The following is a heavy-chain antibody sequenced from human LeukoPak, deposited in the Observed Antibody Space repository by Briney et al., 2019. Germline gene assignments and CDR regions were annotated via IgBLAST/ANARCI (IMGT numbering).Heavy chain of an antibody. CDR2: MNPNSGNT. CDR3: ARDLWLGNDYGDYLGDGFDL. J-gene: IGHJ3*01. Sequence: GASVKVSCKASGYTFTSYDINWVRQATGQGLEWMGWMNPNSGNTGYAQKFQGRVTMTRNTSISTAYMELSSLRSEDTAVYYCARDLWLGNDYGDYLGDGFDLWGQGTMVTVSS. V-gene: IGHV1-8*01. CDR1: GYTFTSYD. D-gene: IGHD4-17*01.